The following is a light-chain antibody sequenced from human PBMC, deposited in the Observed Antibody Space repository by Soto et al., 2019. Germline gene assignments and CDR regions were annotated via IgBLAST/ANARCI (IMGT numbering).Light chain of an antibody. CDR1: SFDVGGYNY. CDR2: EVS. J-gene: IGLJ1*01. Sequence: QSALTQPPSASGSSGQSVTISCTGTSFDVGGYNYVSWYQQHPGKAPQVLMYEVSKRPSGVPDRFSGSKSGNTASLTVSGLQAEDEADYYCSAYAGSPHLYVFGSGTKVTVL. CDR3: SAYAGSPHLYV. V-gene: IGLV2-8*01.